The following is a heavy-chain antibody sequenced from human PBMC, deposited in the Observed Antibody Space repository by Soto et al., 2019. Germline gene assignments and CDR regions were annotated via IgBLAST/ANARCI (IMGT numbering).Heavy chain of an antibody. V-gene: IGHV1-18*01. CDR1: GGTFSSYA. CDR3: ARYPINADSGSYWFDP. CDR2: IIPIFGNT. D-gene: IGHD1-26*01. J-gene: IGHJ5*02. Sequence: ASVKVSCKASGGTFSSYAISWVRQAPGQGLEWMGGIIPIFGNTNYAQKLQGRVTMTTDTSTSTAYMELRSLRSDDTAVYYCARYPINADSGSYWFDPWGQGTLVTVSS.